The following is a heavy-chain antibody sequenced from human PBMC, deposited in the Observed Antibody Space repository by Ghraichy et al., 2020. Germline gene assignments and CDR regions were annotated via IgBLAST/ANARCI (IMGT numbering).Heavy chain of an antibody. V-gene: IGHV1-69*13. Sequence: SVKVSCKASGGTFSRYAISWVRQAPGQGLEWMGGIIPIFDTTNYAQKFQGRVTITADETTSTAYMELSSLRSEDTAVYYCARDRTVEIVVVVAANYAMDVWGQGTTVTVSS. D-gene: IGHD2-15*01. J-gene: IGHJ6*02. CDR3: ARDRTVEIVVVVAANYAMDV. CDR2: IIPIFDTT. CDR1: GGTFSRYA.